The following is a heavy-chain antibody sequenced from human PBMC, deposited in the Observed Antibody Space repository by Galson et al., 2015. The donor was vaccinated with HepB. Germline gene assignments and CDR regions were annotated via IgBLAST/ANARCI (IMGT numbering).Heavy chain of an antibody. CDR2: IYAGDSDT. V-gene: IGHV5-51*01. CDR1: GNSFTRYW. J-gene: IGHJ6*02. Sequence: QSGAEVKKPGESLKISCKGSGNSFTRYWIAWVRQMPGKGLEWMGIIYAGDSDTRYSPSFQGQVTISADKSISTAYLQWSSLKASDTAMYYCGTMVRGGLGYKYYGIDVWGQGTTVTVSS. D-gene: IGHD3-10*01. CDR3: GTMVRGGLGYKYYGIDV.